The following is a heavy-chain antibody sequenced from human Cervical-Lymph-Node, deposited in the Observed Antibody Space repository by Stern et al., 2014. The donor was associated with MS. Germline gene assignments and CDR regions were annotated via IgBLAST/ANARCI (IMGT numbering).Heavy chain of an antibody. CDR3: ARQVAGSGMDV. Sequence: EMQLVESGGGLVQPGGSLRLSCAGSGFSFRAYAMSWVRHAPGKGLEWVSGLSGSGGTTYYADSVKGRFTISRDNSKNTLYLQMNSLRGDDTAMYYCARQVAGSGMDVWGQGTTVSVSS. V-gene: IGHV3-23*04. D-gene: IGHD5-12*01. J-gene: IGHJ6*02. CDR1: GFSFRAYA. CDR2: LSGSGGTT.